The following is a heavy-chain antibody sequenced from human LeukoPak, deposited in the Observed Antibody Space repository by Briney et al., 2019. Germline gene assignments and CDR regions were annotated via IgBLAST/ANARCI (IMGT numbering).Heavy chain of an antibody. Sequence: GGSLRLSCAASGFTFSSYGMHWVRQAPGKGLEWVAFIRYDGSNKYYADSVKGRFTISRDNSKNTLYLQMNSLRAEDTAVYYCAKADRAGGVVVTSYYFDYWGQGTLVTVSS. CDR2: IRYDGSNK. V-gene: IGHV3-30*02. CDR1: GFTFSSYG. D-gene: IGHD3-22*01. J-gene: IGHJ4*02. CDR3: AKADRAGGVVVTSYYFDY.